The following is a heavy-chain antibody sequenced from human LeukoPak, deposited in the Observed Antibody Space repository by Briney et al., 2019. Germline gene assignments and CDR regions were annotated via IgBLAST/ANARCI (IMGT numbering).Heavy chain of an antibody. CDR3: AKALRFLEWLLF. CDR1: GFTFSSYA. CDR2: ISGSGGST. V-gene: IGHV3-23*01. Sequence: GGSLRLSCAASGFTFSSYAMRWVRQAPGKGLEWVSAISGSGGSTYYADSVKGRFTISRDNSRNTLYLQMNSLRAEDTAVYYCAKALRFLEWLLFWGQGTLVTVSS. J-gene: IGHJ4*02. D-gene: IGHD3-3*01.